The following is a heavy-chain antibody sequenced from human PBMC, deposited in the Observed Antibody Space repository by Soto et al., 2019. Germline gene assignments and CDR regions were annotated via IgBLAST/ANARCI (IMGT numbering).Heavy chain of an antibody. V-gene: IGHV3-13*01. CDR1: GFTFSSYD. Sequence: PGGSLRLSCVASGFTFSSYDMHWVRQATGKGLEWVSAIGTAGDTYYPGSVKGRFTISRENAKNSLYLQMNSLRAGDTAVYYCARGGRTGMDYYYYYYGMDVWGQGTTVTVSS. CDR2: IGTAGDT. CDR3: ARGGRTGMDYYYYYYGMDV. D-gene: IGHD3-9*01. J-gene: IGHJ6*02.